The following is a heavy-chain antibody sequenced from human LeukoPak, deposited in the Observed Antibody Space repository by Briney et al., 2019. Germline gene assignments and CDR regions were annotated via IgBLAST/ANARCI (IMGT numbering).Heavy chain of an antibody. V-gene: IGHV3-21*01. CDR1: GGSISSSS. CDR2: ISGTSNYI. CDR3: AREREVFDY. J-gene: IGHJ4*02. Sequence: ETLSLTCTVSGGSISSSSYYWGWIRQPPGKGLEWVSSISGTSNYIYYADSVKGRFTISRDNAKNSLYLQMNSLRAEDTAVYYCAREREVFDYWGQGTLVTVSS.